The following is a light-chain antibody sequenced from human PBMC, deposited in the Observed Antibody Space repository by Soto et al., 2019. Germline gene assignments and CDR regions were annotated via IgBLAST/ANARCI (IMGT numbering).Light chain of an antibody. CDR2: DAS. J-gene: IGKJ3*01. CDR3: QQRSNWPLFT. CDR1: QSVSSY. V-gene: IGKV3-11*01. Sequence: EIVLTQSPATLSLSPGERATLSCRASQSVSSYLAWYQQKPGQAPRLLIYDASNRATGIPARFSGSGSGTDLTLTISSLETEDFAVYYCQQRSNWPLFTFGPGTTVDIK.